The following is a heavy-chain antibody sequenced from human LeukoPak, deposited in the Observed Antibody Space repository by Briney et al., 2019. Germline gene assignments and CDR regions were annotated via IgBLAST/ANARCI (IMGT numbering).Heavy chain of an antibody. CDR1: GGSISSYY. D-gene: IGHD2-15*01. CDR3: ARGGGYWSGGSCYSQFDY. J-gene: IGHJ4*02. CDR2: IYYSGST. Sequence: ASETLSLTCTVSGGSISSYYWSWIRQPPGKGLEWIGYIYYSGSTNYNPSLKSRVTISVDTSKNQFSLKLSSVTAADTAVYYCARGGGYWSGGSCYSQFDYWGQGTLVTVSS. V-gene: IGHV4-59*01.